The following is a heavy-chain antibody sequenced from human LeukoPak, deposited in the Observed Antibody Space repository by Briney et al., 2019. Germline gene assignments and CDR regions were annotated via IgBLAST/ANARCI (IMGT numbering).Heavy chain of an antibody. CDR1: GHTLTELS. Sequence: GASVKVSCKISGHTLTELSMHWVRRAPGKGLEWMGIINPSGGSTSYAQKFQGRVTMTRDTSTSTVYMELSSLRSEDTAVYYCARDGKVRDFWSGYVGASNYYMDVWGKGTTVTVSS. CDR2: INPSGGST. CDR3: ARDGKVRDFWSGYVGASNYYMDV. V-gene: IGHV1-46*01. D-gene: IGHD3-3*01. J-gene: IGHJ6*03.